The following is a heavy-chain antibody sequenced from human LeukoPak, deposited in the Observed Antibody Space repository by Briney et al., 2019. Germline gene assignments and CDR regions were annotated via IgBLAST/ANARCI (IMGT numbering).Heavy chain of an antibody. D-gene: IGHD6-19*01. CDR3: AKRREGVAASFDY. Sequence: RGSLRLSCAASGFTFSSYAMSWVRQAPGKGLEWVSGLTGSGDSTYYADSVKGRFTISRDNSKNTVYLQMNSLRVEDTAVYYCAKRREGVAASFDYWGQGTLVTVSS. CDR2: LTGSGDST. V-gene: IGHV3-23*01. J-gene: IGHJ4*02. CDR1: GFTFSSYA.